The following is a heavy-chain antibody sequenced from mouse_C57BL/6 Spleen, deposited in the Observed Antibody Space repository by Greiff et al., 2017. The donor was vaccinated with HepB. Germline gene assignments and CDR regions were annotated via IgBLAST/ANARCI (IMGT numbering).Heavy chain of an antibody. V-gene: IGHV14-3*01. J-gene: IGHJ2*01. D-gene: IGHD2-2*01. CDR2: IDPANGNT. CDR1: GFNIKNTY. Sequence: VQLKESVAELVRPGASVKLSCTASGFNIKNTYMHWVKQRPEQGLEWIGRIDPANGNTKYAPKFQGKATITADTSANTAYLQLSSLTSEDTAIYYCAYYYGYDDTFDYWGQGTTLTVSS. CDR3: AYYYGYDDTFDY.